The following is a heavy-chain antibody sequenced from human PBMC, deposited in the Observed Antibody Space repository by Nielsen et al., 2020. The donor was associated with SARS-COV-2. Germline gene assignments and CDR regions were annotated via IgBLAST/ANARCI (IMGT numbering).Heavy chain of an antibody. CDR3: AREYYDFWSGYYTDLGDY. Sequence: GGSLRLSCAASGFTFSSYWMSWVRQAPGKGLEWVANIKQDGSEKYYVDSVKGRFTISRDNAKNSLYLQMNSLRAEDTAVYYCAREYYDFWSGYYTDLGDYWGQGTLVTVSS. CDR2: IKQDGSEK. D-gene: IGHD3-3*01. J-gene: IGHJ4*02. V-gene: IGHV3-7*03. CDR1: GFTFSSYW.